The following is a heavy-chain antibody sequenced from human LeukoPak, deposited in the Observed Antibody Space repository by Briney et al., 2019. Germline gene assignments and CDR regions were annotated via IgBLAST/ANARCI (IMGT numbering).Heavy chain of an antibody. J-gene: IGHJ6*02. Sequence: SETLSLTCTVSGGSISSYYWSWIRQPPGKGLEWIGYIYHSGSTNYNPSLKGRVTISVDTSKNQFSLKLSSVTAADTAVYYCARGPNYPPGGSYGMDVWGQGTTVTVSS. CDR1: GGSISSYY. V-gene: IGHV4-59*01. D-gene: IGHD1-7*01. CDR3: ARGPNYPPGGSYGMDV. CDR2: IYHSGST.